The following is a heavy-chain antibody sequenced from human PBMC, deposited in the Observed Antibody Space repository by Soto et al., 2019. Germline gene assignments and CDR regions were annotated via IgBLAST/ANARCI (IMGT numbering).Heavy chain of an antibody. V-gene: IGHV4-59*01. CDR2: IYYIGST. CDR1: FGSINSYY. J-gene: IGHJ4*02. Sequence: PSETLSHTCPVSFGSINSYYWGWIRQPPGKGLEFIGYIYYIGSTNYNPSLKSRITMSVDTSKNQISLNLSSVTAADTAVYFCARREPGGYNSYWGQGALVTVS. D-gene: IGHD5-12*01. CDR3: ARREPGGYNSY.